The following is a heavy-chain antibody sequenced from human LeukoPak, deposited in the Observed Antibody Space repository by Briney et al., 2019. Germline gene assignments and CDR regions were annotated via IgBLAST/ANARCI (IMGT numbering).Heavy chain of an antibody. V-gene: IGHV3-9*01. CDR2: ISWDSGNQ. CDR1: GFSLEDYA. D-gene: IGHD3-9*01. CDR3: VKDMGFDLLKDAFHV. J-gene: IGHJ3*01. Sequence: VRSLRLSCVGPGFSLEDYAMHWVRQVPGKGLEWVSSISWDSGNQAYTDSVKGRFTISRDNGKNSLYLQMNSLRPEDTAFYYCVKDMGFDLLKDAFHVWGQGTLVTVSS.